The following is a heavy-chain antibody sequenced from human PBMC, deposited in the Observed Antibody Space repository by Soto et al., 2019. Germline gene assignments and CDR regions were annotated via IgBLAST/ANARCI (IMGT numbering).Heavy chain of an antibody. D-gene: IGHD4-17*01. J-gene: IGHJ6*03. V-gene: IGHV1-8*01. CDR2: TNPNSGNT. Sequence: ASVKVSCKASGYTFTSYAINWVRQATGQGLEWMGWTNPNSGNTGYAQKFQGRVTMTRNTSISTAYMELSSLRSEDTAVYYCARGSGDYFDYYYYYMDVWGKGTTVTVSS. CDR3: ARGSGDYFDYYYYYMDV. CDR1: GYTFTSYA.